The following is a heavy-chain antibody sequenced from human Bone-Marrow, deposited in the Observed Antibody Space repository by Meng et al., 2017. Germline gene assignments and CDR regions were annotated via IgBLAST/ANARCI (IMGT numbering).Heavy chain of an antibody. J-gene: IGHJ4*02. Sequence: ASVKVSCKPSGYNFPDYYIHWVRRAPGQGLEWMGRINPNSGGTDYAQKFQGRVTMTRDTSISTAYMELCRLRSDDTAVYYCARSSWPETHDYWGQGTLVTVSS. CDR2: INPNSGGT. CDR1: GYNFPDYY. CDR3: ARSSWPETHDY. V-gene: IGHV1-2*06. D-gene: IGHD2-2*01.